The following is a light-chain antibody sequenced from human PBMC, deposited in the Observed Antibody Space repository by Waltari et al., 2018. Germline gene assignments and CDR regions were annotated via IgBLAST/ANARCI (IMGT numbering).Light chain of an antibody. CDR3: YSADIGGHHRV. V-gene: IGLV3-10*01. CDR2: EDS. Sequence: SYELTQPPSVSVSPGQTARITCSGDALPKNYTSWYQQKSGQVPVLVIFEDSQRPSGIPERFSGSSSGTMATLSINGAQVEDEGDYYCYSADIGGHHRVFGGGTKLTIL. CDR1: ALPKNY. J-gene: IGLJ3*02.